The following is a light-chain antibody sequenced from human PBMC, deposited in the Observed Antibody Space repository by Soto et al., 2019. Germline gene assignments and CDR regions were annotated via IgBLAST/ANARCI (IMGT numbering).Light chain of an antibody. CDR3: QQYGNSPRWT. Sequence: EIVLTQSPGTLSLSPGERATLSCRASQRISNSYLAWYQQKPGQAPRLLIYGASSRATGIPERFSGSGSVTDFTLTISRLEPEDFAVYYCQQYGNSPRWTFGQGTKVDIK. CDR1: QRISNSY. V-gene: IGKV3-20*01. J-gene: IGKJ1*01. CDR2: GAS.